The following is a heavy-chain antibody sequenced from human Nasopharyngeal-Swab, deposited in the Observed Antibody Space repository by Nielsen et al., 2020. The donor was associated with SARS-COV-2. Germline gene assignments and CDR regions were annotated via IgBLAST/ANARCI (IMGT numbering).Heavy chain of an antibody. J-gene: IGHJ4*02. CDR3: ARGDGRTVWRSYSFDS. D-gene: IGHD1-26*01. V-gene: IGHV4-39*01. Sequence: SETLSLTCTVSGGSISSSSYYWGWIRQPPGKGLEWIGSIYYSGSIYYNPSLKSRVTISVDTSKNQFSLKLSSVTAADTAVYYCARGDGRTVWRSYSFDSWGQGTLVTVSS. CDR2: IYYSGSI. CDR1: GGSISSSSYY.